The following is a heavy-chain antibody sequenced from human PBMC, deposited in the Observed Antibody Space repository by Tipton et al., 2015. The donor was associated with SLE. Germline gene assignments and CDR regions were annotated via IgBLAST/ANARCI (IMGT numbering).Heavy chain of an antibody. D-gene: IGHD2-2*01. V-gene: IGHV3-7*03. Sequence: SLRLSCAASGFTFSSYGMHWVRQAPGKGLEWVANIKQDGSEKYYVDSVKGRFTISRDNAKNSLYLQMNSLRAEDTAVYYCARAMAQLRFDPWGQGTLVTVSS. CDR3: ARAMAQLRFDP. J-gene: IGHJ5*02. CDR2: IKQDGSEK. CDR1: GFTFSSYG.